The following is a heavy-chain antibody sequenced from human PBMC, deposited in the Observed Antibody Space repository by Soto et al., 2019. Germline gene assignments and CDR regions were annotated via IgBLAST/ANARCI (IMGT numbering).Heavy chain of an antibody. Sequence: GGSLRLSCAASGFTSSSYAMSWVRQAPGKGLEWVSAISGSGGSTYYADSVKGRFTISRDNSKNTLYLQMNSLRAEDTAVYYCAKDRTAVAARYYFDYWGQGTLVTVSS. CDR2: ISGSGGST. J-gene: IGHJ4*02. CDR3: AKDRTAVAARYYFDY. V-gene: IGHV3-23*01. CDR1: GFTSSSYA. D-gene: IGHD6-19*01.